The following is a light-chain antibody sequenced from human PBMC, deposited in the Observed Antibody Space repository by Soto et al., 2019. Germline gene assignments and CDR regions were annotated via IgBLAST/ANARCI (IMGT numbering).Light chain of an antibody. Sequence: AIQMTQSPSSLSASVGDTVTITCRASQGIRVDLGWYQQKPGKAPKLLVYAASTLQSGVPSRFSGSGSGTDFPLTISSLQPEHFATYYCLQDYNYPRTFGPGTKVHVK. V-gene: IGKV1-6*01. CDR1: QGIRVD. CDR2: AAS. CDR3: LQDYNYPRT. J-gene: IGKJ3*01.